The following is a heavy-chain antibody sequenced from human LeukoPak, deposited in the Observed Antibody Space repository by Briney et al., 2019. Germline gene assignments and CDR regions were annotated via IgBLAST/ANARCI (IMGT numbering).Heavy chain of an antibody. CDR3: ARVGGMTADY. V-gene: IGHV4-39*07. CDR2: IYYSGST. CDR1: GGSISSGSYY. Sequence: SETLSLTCTVSGGSISSGSYYWSWIRQPAGKELEWIGSIYYSGSTYYNPSLKSRVTISVDTSKNQFSLKLSSVTAADTAVYYCARVGGMTADYWGQGTLVTVSS. D-gene: IGHD2-21*02. J-gene: IGHJ4*02.